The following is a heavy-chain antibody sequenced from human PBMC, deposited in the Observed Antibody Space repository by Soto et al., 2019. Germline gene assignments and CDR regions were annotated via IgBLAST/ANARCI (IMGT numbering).Heavy chain of an antibody. CDR1: GFTFGYYA. V-gene: IGHV3-23*01. J-gene: IGHJ4*02. CDR3: AKTTYHTNPFYFDY. D-gene: IGHD2-8*01. CDR2: VSDGGGST. Sequence: GGSLRLSCSSSGFTFGYYAMSWFRQAPGKGLEWVSAVSDGGGSTFYADSVKGRFTISRDNSKNTLFLQLNSLRAEDTAVFYCAKTTYHTNPFYFDYWGQGTLVTVSS.